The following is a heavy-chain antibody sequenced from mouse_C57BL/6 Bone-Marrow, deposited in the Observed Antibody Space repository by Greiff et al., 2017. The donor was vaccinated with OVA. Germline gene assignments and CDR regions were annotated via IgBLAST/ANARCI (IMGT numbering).Heavy chain of an antibody. CDR3: AREELGRGWYFDV. J-gene: IGHJ1*03. CDR2: IYPGSGST. D-gene: IGHD4-1*01. Sequence: VQLQQPGAELVKPGASVKMSCKASGSTFTSYWITWVKQRPGQGLEWIGDIYPGSGSTNYNEKFKSKATLTVDTSSSTAYMQLSSLTSEDSAVYYCAREELGRGWYFDVWGTGTTVTVSS. CDR1: GSTFTSYW. V-gene: IGHV1-55*01.